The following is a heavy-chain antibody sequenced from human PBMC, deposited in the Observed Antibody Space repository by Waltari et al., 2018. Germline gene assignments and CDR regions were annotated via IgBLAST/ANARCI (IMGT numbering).Heavy chain of an antibody. CDR2: IYYRGST. J-gene: IGHJ3*02. V-gene: IGHV4-30-4*08. CDR3: ARDGGGIVGALDAFDI. Sequence: QVQLQESGPGLVKPSQTLSLTCTVSGGSISSGDYYWSWIRQPPGKGLEWIGYIYYRGSTYYNPSLKSRVTISVDTSKNQFSLKLSSVTAADTAVYYCARDGGGIVGALDAFDIWGQGTMVTVSS. CDR1: GGSISSGDYY. D-gene: IGHD1-26*01.